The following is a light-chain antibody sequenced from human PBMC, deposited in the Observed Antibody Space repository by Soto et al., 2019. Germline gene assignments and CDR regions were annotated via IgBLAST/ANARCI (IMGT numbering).Light chain of an antibody. CDR2: GVS. Sequence: EIVLSQTPGTLSLSPGERVIFSCRASQSVRSNYLAWYQQRSGQAPRLLIYGVSSRATGVPDRFSGSGSGTDFTLTISRLEPEDFALYYCQQYSSSPFTFGPGTNLEI. CDR1: QSVRSNY. J-gene: IGKJ2*01. CDR3: QQYSSSPFT. V-gene: IGKV3-20*01.